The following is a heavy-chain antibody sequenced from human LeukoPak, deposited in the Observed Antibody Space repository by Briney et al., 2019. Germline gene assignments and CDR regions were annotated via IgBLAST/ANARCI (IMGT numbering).Heavy chain of an antibody. Sequence: ASVKVSCKASGYTFTGYYMHWVRQAPGQGLEWMGWINPNSGGTNYAQKFQGRVTVTRDTSISTAYMELSRLRSDDTAVYYCARDLGGYNSLEFDYWGQGTLVTVSS. J-gene: IGHJ4*02. CDR3: ARDLGGYNSLEFDY. V-gene: IGHV1-2*02. CDR2: INPNSGGT. D-gene: IGHD5-24*01. CDR1: GYTFTGYY.